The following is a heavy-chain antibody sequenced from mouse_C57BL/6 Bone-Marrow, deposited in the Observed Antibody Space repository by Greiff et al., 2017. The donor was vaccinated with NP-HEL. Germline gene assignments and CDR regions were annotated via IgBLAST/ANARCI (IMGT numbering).Heavy chain of an antibody. CDR3: ARAKAYYSNYVTVAY. Sequence: VKLMESGAELARPGASVKLSCKASGYTFTSYGISWVKQRTGQGLEWIGEIYPRSGNTYYNEKFKGKATLTADKSSSTAYMELRSLTSEDSAVYFCARAKAYYSNYVTVAYWGQGTLVTVSA. CDR1: GYTFTSYG. V-gene: IGHV1-81*01. D-gene: IGHD2-5*01. J-gene: IGHJ3*01. CDR2: IYPRSGNT.